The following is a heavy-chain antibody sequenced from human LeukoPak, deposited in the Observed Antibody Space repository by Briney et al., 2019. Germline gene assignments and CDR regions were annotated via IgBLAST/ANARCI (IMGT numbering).Heavy chain of an antibody. J-gene: IGHJ4*02. Sequence: GGSLRLSCAASGFTFSSYGMHWVRQAPGKGLEWVAVISYDGSNKYYADSVKGRFTISRDNSKNTLYLQMNSLRAEDTAVYYCAKEFHGDYYYFDYWGQGTLVTVSS. CDR1: GFTFSSYG. CDR2: ISYDGSNK. V-gene: IGHV3-30*18. CDR3: AKEFHGDYYYFDY. D-gene: IGHD4-17*01.